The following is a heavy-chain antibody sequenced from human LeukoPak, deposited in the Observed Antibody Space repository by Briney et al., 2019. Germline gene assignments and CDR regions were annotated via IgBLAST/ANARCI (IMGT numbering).Heavy chain of an antibody. CDR1: GGSFSGYY. Sequence: SETLSLTCAVYGGSFSGYYWSWIRQPPGKGLEWIGEINHSGSTNYNPSLKSRVTISVDTSKNQFSLKLSPVTAADTAVYYCAIWTGRSSGWYLLDYWGQGTLVTVSS. CDR3: AIWTGRSSGWYLLDY. D-gene: IGHD6-19*01. J-gene: IGHJ4*02. CDR2: INHSGST. V-gene: IGHV4-34*01.